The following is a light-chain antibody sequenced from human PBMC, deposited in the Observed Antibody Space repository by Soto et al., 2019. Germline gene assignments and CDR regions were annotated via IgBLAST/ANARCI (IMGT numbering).Light chain of an antibody. CDR3: SSYTGSSTPV. CDR2: EVS. V-gene: IGLV2-14*01. CDR1: SSDVGGYNY. J-gene: IGLJ3*02. Sequence: QSALTQPASVSGSPGQSITISCTGTSSDVGGYNYVSWYQHHPGKAPKLMIYEVSNRPSGVSNRFSGSKSGNTASLTISVLQAEDEADYYFSSYTGSSTPVFGGGTKLTVL.